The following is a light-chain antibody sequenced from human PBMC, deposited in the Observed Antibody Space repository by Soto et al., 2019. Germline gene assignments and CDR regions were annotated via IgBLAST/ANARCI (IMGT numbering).Light chain of an antibody. CDR3: SSYTVSSTPLYV. Sequence: QSVLTQPASVSGSPGHSIAISCTGTSSDVGAYDYVSWYQQHPGKAPKLMIYDVTNRPSGVSDRFSGSKSGNTASLTISGLQAEDEADYYCSSYTVSSTPLYVFGTGTKVTVL. CDR1: SSDVGAYDY. J-gene: IGLJ1*01. V-gene: IGLV2-14*01. CDR2: DVT.